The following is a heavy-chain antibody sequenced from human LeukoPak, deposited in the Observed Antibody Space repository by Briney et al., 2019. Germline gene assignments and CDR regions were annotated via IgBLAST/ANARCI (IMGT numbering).Heavy chain of an antibody. V-gene: IGHV4-34*01. D-gene: IGHD2-2*01. CDR1: GGSFSGYY. CDR3: ARRRGGRYIVVVPAARGVYFDY. J-gene: IGHJ4*02. Sequence: SKTLSLTCAAYGGSFSGYYWSWIRQPPGKGLEWMGEINHSGSTNYNPSLKSRVTISVDTSTYPFSLKRSCVTAADTAVYYCARRRGGRYIVVVPAARGVYFDYWGQGTLVTVSS. CDR2: INHSGST.